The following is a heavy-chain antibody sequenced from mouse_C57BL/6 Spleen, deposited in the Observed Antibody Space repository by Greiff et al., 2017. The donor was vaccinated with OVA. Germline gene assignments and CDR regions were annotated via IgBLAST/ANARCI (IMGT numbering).Heavy chain of an antibody. CDR3: ASGGYYPFAY. J-gene: IGHJ3*01. V-gene: IGHV3-6*01. CDR1: GYSITSGYY. Sequence: EVKVEESGPGLVKPSQSLSLTCSVTGYSITSGYYWNWIRQFPGNKLEWMGYISYDGSNNYNPSLKNRISITRDTSKNQFFLKFNSVTTEDTATYYCASGGYYPFAYWGQGTLVTVSA. D-gene: IGHD2-3*01. CDR2: ISYDGSN.